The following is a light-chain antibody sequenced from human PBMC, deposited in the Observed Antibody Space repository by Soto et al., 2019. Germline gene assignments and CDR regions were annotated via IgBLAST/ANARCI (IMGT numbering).Light chain of an antibody. J-gene: IGKJ4*01. Sequence: DIQMTQSPSTLSASVGDRVTITCRASQVISGWLAWYQQKPGKAPKVLIYDASNLESGVPSRFSGSGSGTEFSLTISSLPPDDFATYYCQQYHSFSLTFGGGTKVEIK. V-gene: IGKV1-5*01. CDR3: QQYHSFSLT. CDR1: QVISGW. CDR2: DAS.